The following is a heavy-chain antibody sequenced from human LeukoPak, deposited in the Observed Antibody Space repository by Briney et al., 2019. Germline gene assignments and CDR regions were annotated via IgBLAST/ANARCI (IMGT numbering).Heavy chain of an antibody. CDR1: GFTFSSYT. CDR3: ARDLRSIVDRSSVVDD. D-gene: IGHD6-6*01. Sequence: GGSLRLSCTASGFTFSSYTMNWVRQAPGKGLEWVSCISSSSSNIYYAASVNGRFTISRDNAKNSLYLQMNSLRAEDTAVYYCARDLRSIVDRSSVVDDWGQGTLVTVSS. V-gene: IGHV3-21*01. CDR2: ISSSSSNI. J-gene: IGHJ1*01.